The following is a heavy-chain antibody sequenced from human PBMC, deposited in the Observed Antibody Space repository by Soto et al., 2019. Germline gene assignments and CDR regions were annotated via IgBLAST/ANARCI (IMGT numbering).Heavy chain of an antibody. V-gene: IGHV3-23*01. Sequence: GGSLRLSCEASRFTFSSYAMTWVRQAPGKGLEWVSTISGSGGRTYYADSVKGRFTISRDNSKNTVCLQVNSLRAEDTAVYYCAKDYSNYGYYFDYWGQGTLVTVSS. CDR2: ISGSGGRT. J-gene: IGHJ4*02. D-gene: IGHD4-4*01. CDR3: AKDYSNYGYYFDY. CDR1: RFTFSSYA.